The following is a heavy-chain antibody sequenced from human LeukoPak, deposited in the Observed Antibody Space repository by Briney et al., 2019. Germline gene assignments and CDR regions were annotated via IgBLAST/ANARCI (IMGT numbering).Heavy chain of an antibody. Sequence: ASVKVSCKASGYTFTSYGISWVRQAPGQGLEWMGWISAYNGKTKYAPEFQGRVTLTTDTSTNTAYMELRSLRVDDTAVYFCARAMAVGAFTFDYWGQGTLVTVSS. D-gene: IGHD1-26*01. CDR1: GYTFTSYG. CDR2: ISAYNGKT. CDR3: ARAMAVGAFTFDY. J-gene: IGHJ4*02. V-gene: IGHV1-18*01.